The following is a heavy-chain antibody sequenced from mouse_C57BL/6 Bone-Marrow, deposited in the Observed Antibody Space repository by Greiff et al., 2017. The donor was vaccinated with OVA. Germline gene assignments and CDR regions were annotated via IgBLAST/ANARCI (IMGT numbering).Heavy chain of an antibody. Sequence: VQLQQPGAELVKPGASVKMSCKASGYTFTGYWITWVKQRPGQGLEWIGDIYPGSGSTNYNEKFKSKATLTVDTSSSTAYMQLSSLTSEDSAVYYCARGYYYGSSPLDYWGQGTTLTVSS. V-gene: IGHV1-55*01. D-gene: IGHD1-1*01. CDR3: ARGYYYGSSPLDY. CDR1: GYTFTGYW. J-gene: IGHJ2*01. CDR2: IYPGSGST.